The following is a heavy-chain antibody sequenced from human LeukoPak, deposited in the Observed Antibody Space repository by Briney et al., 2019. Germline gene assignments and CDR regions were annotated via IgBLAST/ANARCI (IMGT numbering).Heavy chain of an antibody. CDR3: ACSCYDMGLDY. CDR2: ISYDGSNK. D-gene: IGHD2-15*01. J-gene: IGHJ4*02. Sequence: GGSLRLSCAASGFTLSRYGMHWVRQAPGKGLEWVAVISYDGSNKYYADSVKGRFTISRDNSKNTLYLQMNSLRAEDTAVYYCACSCYDMGLDYWGQGTLVTVSS. CDR1: GFTLSRYG. V-gene: IGHV3-30*03.